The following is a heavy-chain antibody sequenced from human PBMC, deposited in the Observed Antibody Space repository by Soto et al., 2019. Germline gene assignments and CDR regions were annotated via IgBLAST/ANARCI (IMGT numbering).Heavy chain of an antibody. CDR1: GASVSSSTYY. J-gene: IGHJ4*02. Sequence: QLPLQESGPGLVKPWETLSLTCTVSGASVSSSTYYWGWVHQPPGKGLEWIGSVYRTGGTYYSPSLKSRVAISVDPSKKHLSLNLESVTAADTAVYFCFNGRYGSFAYWGQGTLVTVSS. V-gene: IGHV4-39*02. D-gene: IGHD3-10*01. CDR2: VYRTGGT. CDR3: FNGRYGSFAY.